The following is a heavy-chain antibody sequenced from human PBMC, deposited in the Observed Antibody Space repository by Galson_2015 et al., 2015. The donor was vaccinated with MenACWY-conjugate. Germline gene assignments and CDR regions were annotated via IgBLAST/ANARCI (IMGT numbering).Heavy chain of an antibody. CDR1: GFTFSNYW. CDR2: INSDGSTI. D-gene: IGHD5-24*01. CDR3: ARGYGGYNPLDS. J-gene: IGHJ4*02. V-gene: IGHV3-74*01. Sequence: SLRLSCAASGFTFSNYWMHWVRQVPGKGLVWVSRINSDGSTISYADSVKGRFTISRDNAKNTLYLQMNSLRAEDMAVYYCARGYGGYNPLDSWGQGTLVTVSS.